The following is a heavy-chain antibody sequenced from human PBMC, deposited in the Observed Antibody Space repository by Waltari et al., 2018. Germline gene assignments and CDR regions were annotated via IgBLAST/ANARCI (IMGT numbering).Heavy chain of an antibody. V-gene: IGHV1-69*13. CDR1: GGTFSSSA. Sequence: QVQRVQSGAGVKKRGSSVKVSCKASGGTFSSSAISWVPQAPGQGRGRMGGIIPIFCTANYAQKFQGRVTCTADESTRTAYMELSSLRSEDTAVSYCSRVYYYGSVSYSQRAFDIWGQGTMVTVSS. CDR3: SRVYYYGSVSYSQRAFDI. J-gene: IGHJ3*02. CDR2: IIPIFCTA. D-gene: IGHD3-10*01.